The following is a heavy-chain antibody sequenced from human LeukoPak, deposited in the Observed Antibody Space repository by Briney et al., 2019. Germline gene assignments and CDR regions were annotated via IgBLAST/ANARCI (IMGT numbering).Heavy chain of an antibody. Sequence: GGSLRLSCAASGFTFDDYAMHWVRQAPGKGLEWVSGISWNSGSIGYADSVKGRFTISRDNAKNPLYLQMNSLRAEDTAVYYCAKDRGAVAGVMDVWGKGTTVTVSS. J-gene: IGHJ6*03. V-gene: IGHV3-9*01. CDR3: AKDRGAVAGVMDV. CDR1: GFTFDDYA. CDR2: ISWNSGSI. D-gene: IGHD6-19*01.